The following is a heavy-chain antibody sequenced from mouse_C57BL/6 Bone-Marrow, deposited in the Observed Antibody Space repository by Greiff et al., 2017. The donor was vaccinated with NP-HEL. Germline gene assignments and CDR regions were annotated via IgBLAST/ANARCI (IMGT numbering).Heavy chain of an antibody. CDR2: INPNYGTT. Sequence: EVQLQESGPELVKPGASVKISCKASGYSFTDYNMNWVKQSTGQGLEWIGVINPNYGTTSYNQKFKGKATLTVDQSSSTAYMQLSSLTSEDSAVYYCARDSPITSLSYYCDYWGQGTTLTVSA. J-gene: IGHJ2*01. V-gene: IGHV1-39*01. CDR1: GYSFTDYN. D-gene: IGHD1-1*01. CDR3: ARDSPITSLSYYCDY.